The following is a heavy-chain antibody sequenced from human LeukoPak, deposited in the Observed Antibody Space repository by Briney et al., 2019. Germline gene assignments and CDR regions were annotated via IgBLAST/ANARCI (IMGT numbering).Heavy chain of an antibody. Sequence: PGGSLRLSCAASGFTFSSYAMSWVRQAPGKGLEWVSAISGSGGSTYYADSVKGRFTISRDNSKNTLYLQMNSLRAEDTAVYYCAKAILPYSSSWYSFDYWGQGTLVTVSS. CDR3: AKAILPYSSSWYSFDY. V-gene: IGHV3-23*01. CDR2: ISGSGGST. D-gene: IGHD6-13*01. J-gene: IGHJ4*02. CDR1: GFTFSSYA.